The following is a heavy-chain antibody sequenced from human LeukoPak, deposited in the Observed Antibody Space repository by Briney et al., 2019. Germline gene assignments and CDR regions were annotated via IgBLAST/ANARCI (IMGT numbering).Heavy chain of an antibody. CDR1: GGSTGSDY. V-gene: IGHV4-59*08. D-gene: IGHD2-15*01. CDR3: ARLALHCSGGSCYRGAFDS. Sequence: SETLSLTCSVSGGSTGSDYWSWIRQPPGKGLEWVAYVYYSGVTSYNPSLKSRVAISIDTSKNQFSLNLTSVTAADTAVYYCARLALHCSGGSCYRGAFDSWGQGTLVTVSS. J-gene: IGHJ4*02. CDR2: VYYSGVT.